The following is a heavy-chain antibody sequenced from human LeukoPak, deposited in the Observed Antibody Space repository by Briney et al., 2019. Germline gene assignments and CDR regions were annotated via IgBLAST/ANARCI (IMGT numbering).Heavy chain of an antibody. CDR3: ARVLIAARPCEFRYYGMDV. CDR1: GFTFSSYW. D-gene: IGHD6-6*01. V-gene: IGHV3-7*01. J-gene: IGHJ6*02. Sequence: GGSLRLSCAASGFTFSSYWMSWVRQAPGKGLEWVANIKQDGSEKYYVDSVKGRFTISRDNARNSLYLQMNSLRAGDTAVYYCARVLIAARPCEFRYYGMDVWGQGTTVTVSS. CDR2: IKQDGSEK.